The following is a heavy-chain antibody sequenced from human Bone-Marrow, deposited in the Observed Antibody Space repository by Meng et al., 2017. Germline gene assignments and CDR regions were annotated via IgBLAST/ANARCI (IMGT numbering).Heavy chain of an antibody. V-gene: IGHV1-2*06. CDR1: GYLFTAYW. J-gene: IGHJ4*02. D-gene: IGHD6-13*01. CDR2: IDPGTGGT. Sequence: GMRVLSVAQVKNPGASGKVSCQPSGYLFTAYWLNWVRQAPGQGLEWMGRIDPGTGGTQYAQNFQGRVTMTRDTSISTTYMELSRLRSDDTAVYYCVRDEDISAAGKLFGDYWGQGTLVTASS. CDR3: VRDEDISAAGKLFGDY.